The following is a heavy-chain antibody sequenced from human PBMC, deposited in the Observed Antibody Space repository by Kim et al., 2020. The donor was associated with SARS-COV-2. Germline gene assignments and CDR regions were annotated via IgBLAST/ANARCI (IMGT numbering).Heavy chain of an antibody. Sequence: SFKDRLPISKDKSTNTLPLRKNSLKAEDTAVYYCAKVQVWYGDAFDSWGQGTLVTVSS. V-gene: IGHV3-23*01. J-gene: IGHJ4*02. CDR3: AKVQVWYGDAFDS. D-gene: IGHD3-10*01.